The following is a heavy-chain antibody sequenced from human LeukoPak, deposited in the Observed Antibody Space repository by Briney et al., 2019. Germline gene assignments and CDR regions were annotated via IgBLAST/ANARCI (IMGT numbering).Heavy chain of an antibody. Sequence: PGGSLRLSCAASGFSFSSYSMNWVRQVPGKGLEWVSYISASSSTIYYADSVKGRFTISRDNSKNTVYLQMNSLRAEDTAVYYCARCGYSYGQDYYGMDVWGQGTTVTVSS. CDR3: ARCGYSYGQDYYGMDV. CDR2: ISASSSTI. CDR1: GFSFSSYS. J-gene: IGHJ6*02. V-gene: IGHV3-48*01. D-gene: IGHD5-18*01.